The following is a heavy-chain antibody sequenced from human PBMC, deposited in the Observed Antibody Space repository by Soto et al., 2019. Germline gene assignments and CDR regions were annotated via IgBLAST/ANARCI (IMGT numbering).Heavy chain of an antibody. CDR3: ARPGYRNDGPGVDV. CDR2: IDSDGSTT. D-gene: IGHD1-1*01. J-gene: IGHJ6*02. V-gene: IGHV3-74*01. CDR1: GFTFSVYW. Sequence: EVQLVESGGGLVQPGGSLRLSCAASGFTFSVYWMHWVRQAPGKGLVWVSRIDSDGSTTSYADSVKGRFTISRDNAKSTLYLQMNSLRAEDTAVYYCARPGYRNDGPGVDVWGQGTTVTVSS.